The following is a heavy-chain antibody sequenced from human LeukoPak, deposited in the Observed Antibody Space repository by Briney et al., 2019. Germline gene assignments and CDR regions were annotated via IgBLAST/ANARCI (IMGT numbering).Heavy chain of an antibody. J-gene: IGHJ3*02. D-gene: IGHD3-10*01. CDR2: VSGSGGST. CDR3: AKWPEYYYGSGSYYYAPDAFDI. CDR1: GFTFSSYA. Sequence: PGGSLRLSCAAPGFTFSSYAMSWVRQAPGKGLEWVSAVSGSGGSTYYADSVKGRFTISRDNSKNTLYLQMNSLRAEDTAVYYCAKWPEYYYGSGSYYYAPDAFDIWGKGQWSPSLQ. V-gene: IGHV3-23*01.